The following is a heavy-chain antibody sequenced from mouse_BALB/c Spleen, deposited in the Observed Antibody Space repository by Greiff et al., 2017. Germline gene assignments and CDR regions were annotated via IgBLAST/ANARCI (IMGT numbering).Heavy chain of an antibody. CDR3: AREGYSFAY. Sequence: EVKVEESGPGLVKPSQSLSLTCTVTGYSITSDYAWNWIRQFPGNKLEWMGYISYSGSTSYNPSLKSRISITRDTSKNQFFLQLNSVTTEDTATYYCAREGYSFAYWGQGTLVTVSA. J-gene: IGHJ3*01. CDR1: GYSITSDYA. V-gene: IGHV3-2*02. D-gene: IGHD2-3*01. CDR2: ISYSGST.